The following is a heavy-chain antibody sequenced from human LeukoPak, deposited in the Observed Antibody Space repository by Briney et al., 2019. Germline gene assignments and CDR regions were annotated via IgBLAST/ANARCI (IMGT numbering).Heavy chain of an antibody. V-gene: IGHV3-30*02. J-gene: IGHJ5*02. D-gene: IGHD6-19*01. CDR1: GFTFSSYG. Sequence: TGGSLRLSCAASGFTFSSYGMHWVRQAPGKGLEWVAFIRYDGSNKYYADSVKGRFTISRDNAKNSLYLQMNSLRAEDTAVYYCARDGSIAVKNWFDPWGQGTLVTVSS. CDR3: ARDGSIAVKNWFDP. CDR2: IRYDGSNK.